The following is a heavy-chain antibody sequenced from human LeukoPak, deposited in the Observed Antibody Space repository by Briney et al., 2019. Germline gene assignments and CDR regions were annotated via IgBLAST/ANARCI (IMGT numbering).Heavy chain of an antibody. CDR3: ARANPLYCSSTTCLFDY. J-gene: IGHJ4*02. CDR2: IHPNSGDT. V-gene: IGHV1-2*02. Sequence: MEGSLKGSGYTLTRYHIHRVRQAPGQRVDGMGWIHPNSGDTNYAQKFQGRVTMTRDTSISTAHMELSRLRSDDTAVYYRARANPLYCSSTTCLFDYWGQGTLVTVSS. CDR1: GYTLTRYH. D-gene: IGHD2-2*01.